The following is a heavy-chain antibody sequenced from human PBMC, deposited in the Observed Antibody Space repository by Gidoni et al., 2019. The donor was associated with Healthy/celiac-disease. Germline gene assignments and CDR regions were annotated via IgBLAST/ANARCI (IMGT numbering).Heavy chain of an antibody. CDR2: ISYDGSNK. J-gene: IGHJ4*02. CDR3: ASPPTLLDRSGPCY. CDR1: GFTFSSYA. Sequence: QVQLVESGGGVVQPGRSLRLSCAASGFTFSSYAMHWVRQAPCTGLEWVAVISYDGSNKYYADSVKGRFTISRDNSKNTLYLQMNSLRAEDTAVYYCASPPTLLDRSGPCYWGQGTLVTVSS. V-gene: IGHV3-30*04. D-gene: IGHD3-22*01.